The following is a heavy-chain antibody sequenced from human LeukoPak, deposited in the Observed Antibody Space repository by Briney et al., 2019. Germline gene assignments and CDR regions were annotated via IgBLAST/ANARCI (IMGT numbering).Heavy chain of an antibody. CDR3: ASLYGDYGPGGFDY. D-gene: IGHD4-17*01. V-gene: IGHV4-38-2*01. Sequence: SETLSLTCAVSGYSISSGYYWGWIRQPPGKGLEWIGSIYHSGSTYYNPSLKSRVTISVDTSKNDFSLKLSSVTAADTAVYYCASLYGDYGPGGFDYWGQGTLVTVSS. J-gene: IGHJ4*02. CDR1: GYSISSGYY. CDR2: IYHSGST.